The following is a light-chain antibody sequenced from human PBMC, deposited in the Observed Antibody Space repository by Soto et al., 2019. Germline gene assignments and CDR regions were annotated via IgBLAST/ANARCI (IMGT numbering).Light chain of an antibody. Sequence: QSALTQPRSLSGSPGQSVTISCTGTSSDVGRYDYVSWYQQYPGEAPKLIIYDVTERPSGVPDRFSGSKSGNTASLTIPGLRAEDEAAYSCCSFAGSYSYVFGSGTKVTVL. CDR1: SSDVGRYDY. J-gene: IGLJ1*01. CDR3: CSFAGSYSYV. CDR2: DVT. V-gene: IGLV2-11*01.